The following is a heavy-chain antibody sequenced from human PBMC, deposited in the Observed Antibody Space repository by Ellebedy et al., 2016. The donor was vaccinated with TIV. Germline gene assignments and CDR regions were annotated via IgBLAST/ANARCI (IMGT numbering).Heavy chain of an antibody. CDR3: ARADEGDPLDY. CDR2: IDPRGGRI. D-gene: IGHD3-10*01. J-gene: IGHJ4*02. Sequence: AASVKVSCKASGYSFGSYYLHWVRQAPGQGLEWMGIIDPRGGRIDYAQKFQVRVIMSRDKSTNKVYMELSSLRSEDTAIYYCARADEGDPLDYWGQGTLVTVSS. CDR1: GYSFGSYY. V-gene: IGHV1-46*01.